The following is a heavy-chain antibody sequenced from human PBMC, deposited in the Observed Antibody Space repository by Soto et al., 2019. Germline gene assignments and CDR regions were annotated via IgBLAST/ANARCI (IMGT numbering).Heavy chain of an antibody. CDR1: GGNFSSYS. D-gene: IGHD1-26*01. CDR2: IIPIFGPA. Sequence: QVQLVQSGAEVKKPGSSVKVSCKASGGNFSSYSVSWVRQAPGQGLEWMGGIIPIFGPANYAQKFQGRVTITADESASTVYMELSSRRSEDTAGYYCSSRRVGVASNLFDSWGQGTLVTVSS. V-gene: IGHV1-69*01. CDR3: SSRRVGVASNLFDS. J-gene: IGHJ5*01.